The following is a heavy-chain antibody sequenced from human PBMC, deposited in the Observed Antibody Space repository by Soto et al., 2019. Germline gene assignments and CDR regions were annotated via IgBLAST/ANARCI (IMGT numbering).Heavy chain of an antibody. CDR1: GGSINSYY. V-gene: IGHV4-59*01. CDR2: IYYSGST. Sequence: SETLSLTCTVSGGSINSYYWNWIRQPPGKGLEWIGYIYYSGSTNYNPSLESRVTISVDTSKNQFSLKLSSVTAADTAVYYCARDSSTGWPPNSFAPWGQGTLVTVSS. D-gene: IGHD6-19*01. J-gene: IGHJ5*02. CDR3: ARDSSTGWPPNSFAP.